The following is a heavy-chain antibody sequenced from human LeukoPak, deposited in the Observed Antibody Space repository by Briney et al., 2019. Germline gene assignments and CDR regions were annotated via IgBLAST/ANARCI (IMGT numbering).Heavy chain of an antibody. V-gene: IGHV4-39*07. CDR3: ARDSERRNIVVVPAAPGAFDI. CDR1: GGSISSSSYY. D-gene: IGHD2-2*01. CDR2: IYYSGST. J-gene: IGHJ3*02. Sequence: PSETLSLTCTVSGGSISSSSYYWGWIRQPPGKGLEWIGSIYYSGSTYYNPSLKSRVTISVDTSKNQFSLKLSSVTAADTAVYYCARDSERRNIVVVPAAPGAFDIWGQGTMVTVSS.